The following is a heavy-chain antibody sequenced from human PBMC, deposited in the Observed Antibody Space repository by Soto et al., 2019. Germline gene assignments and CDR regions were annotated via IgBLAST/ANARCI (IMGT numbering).Heavy chain of an antibody. J-gene: IGHJ4*02. CDR1: GGSFSGYY. Sequence: SETLSLTCAVYGGSFSGYYWSWIRQPPGKGLEWIGEINHSGSTNYNPSLKSRVTISVDTSKNQFSLKLSSVTAADTAVYYCARGQGGYYDSTAYWGQGTLVTVSS. V-gene: IGHV4-34*01. D-gene: IGHD3-22*01. CDR2: INHSGST. CDR3: ARGQGGYYDSTAY.